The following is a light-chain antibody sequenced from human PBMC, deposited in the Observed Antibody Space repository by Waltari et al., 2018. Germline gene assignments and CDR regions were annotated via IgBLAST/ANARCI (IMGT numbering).Light chain of an antibody. CDR3: QHYDKWLRYS. J-gene: IGKJ2*01. CDR1: QSISTN. CDR2: GAS. V-gene: IGKV3-15*01. Sequence: IVMTQSPAPLAASPGERAPPSGRASQSISTNLAWFQGKPGQAPRLLIYGASTRATGVPARFSGSGSGTYFTLVISSLRSEDFAVYYCQHYDKWLRYSFGQGTKVEIK.